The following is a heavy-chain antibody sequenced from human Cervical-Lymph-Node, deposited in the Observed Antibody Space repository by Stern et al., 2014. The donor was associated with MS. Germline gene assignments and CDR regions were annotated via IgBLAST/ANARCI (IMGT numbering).Heavy chain of an antibody. D-gene: IGHD6-13*01. CDR2: IFPVFGTP. V-gene: IGHV1-69*01. CDR1: GGTFSKFP. J-gene: IGHJ5*02. CDR3: ALSSETSDRWYSLGYDL. Sequence: QVPLVQSKAEVTKPGPSVKVPCKASGGTFSKFPSSWVRQAPGQGLEWMGGIFPVFGTPTYAQEFRGRVTITADVSTSTVYMELSSLRSDDTAVYYCALSSETSDRWYSLGYDLWGQGTLVTVSS.